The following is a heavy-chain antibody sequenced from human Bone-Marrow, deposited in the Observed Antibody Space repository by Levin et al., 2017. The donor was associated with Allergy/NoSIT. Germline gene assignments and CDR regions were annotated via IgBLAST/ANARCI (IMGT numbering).Heavy chain of an antibody. J-gene: IGHJ3*02. CDR2: IYHSGGT. CDR1: GYSISDYY. Sequence: PSETLSLTCAVSGYSISDYYWGWIRQPPGKGLEWIGSIYHSGGTNYNPSLKSRVTISVDTSKNQFSLKLSSVTAADTAVYYCAKVRRGLDAFDIWGQGTMVTVSS. V-gene: IGHV4-38-2*01. D-gene: IGHD3/OR15-3a*01. CDR3: AKVRRGLDAFDI.